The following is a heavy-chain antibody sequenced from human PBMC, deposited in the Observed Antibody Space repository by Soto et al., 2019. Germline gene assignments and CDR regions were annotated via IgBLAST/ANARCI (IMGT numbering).Heavy chain of an antibody. CDR1: GYTFTSYA. D-gene: IGHD3-22*01. CDR2: INAGNGNT. J-gene: IGHJ4*02. V-gene: IGHV1-3*01. Sequence: ASGKVSCQASGYTFTSYAMHWVRQAPVQILEWMGWINAGNGNTKYPQKLQGRVTITRDTSASTAYMELSSLRSEDTAVYYCARGGWGYYDSSGYYYFDYWGQGTLVTVSS. CDR3: ARGGWGYYDSSGYYYFDY.